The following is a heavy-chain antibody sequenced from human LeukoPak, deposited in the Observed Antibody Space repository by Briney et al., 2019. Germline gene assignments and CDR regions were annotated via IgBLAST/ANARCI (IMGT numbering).Heavy chain of an antibody. Sequence: PSETLSLTCTVSGGSISGYYWSWIRQPPGKGLEWIGYMYYSGNSKYNPSLKSRVTISVDTSKNQFSLKLSSVTAADTAVYYCARGRLTGKTDAFGIWGQGTMVTVSP. CDR1: GGSISGYY. J-gene: IGHJ3*02. D-gene: IGHD7-27*01. CDR3: ARGRLTGKTDAFGI. CDR2: MYYSGNS. V-gene: IGHV4-59*08.